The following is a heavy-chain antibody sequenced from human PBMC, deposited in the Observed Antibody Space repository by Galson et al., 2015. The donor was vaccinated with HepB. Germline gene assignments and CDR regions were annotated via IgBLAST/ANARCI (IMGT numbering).Heavy chain of an antibody. CDR3: TRGVGRSWSFDH. CDR1: GLIVRSSY. D-gene: IGHD6-13*01. V-gene: IGHV3-53*01. Sequence: SLRLSCAVSGLIVRSSYMGWVRQAPGKGLDWVSVIYSGGDTRDTNYADSVKGRFTISRDNSQNTLYLQMNNLRADDTAVYYCTRGVGRSWSFDHWGQGTLVTVSS. J-gene: IGHJ4*02. CDR2: IYSGGDT.